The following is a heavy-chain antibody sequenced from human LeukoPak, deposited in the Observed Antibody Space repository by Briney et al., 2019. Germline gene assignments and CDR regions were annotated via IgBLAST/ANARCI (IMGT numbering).Heavy chain of an antibody. V-gene: IGHV4-4*07. CDR3: ARGSPSGASYFNY. Sequence: SETLSLTCTVSGGSISSHYWSWIRQPAGKGLEWIGRIYTSGSTHYNPSLKSRVSMSVDTSKAQFSLKLSSVTAADTAVYYCARGSPSGASYFNYWGQGTLVTVPS. D-gene: IGHD2-15*01. J-gene: IGHJ4*02. CDR2: IYTSGST. CDR1: GGSISSHY.